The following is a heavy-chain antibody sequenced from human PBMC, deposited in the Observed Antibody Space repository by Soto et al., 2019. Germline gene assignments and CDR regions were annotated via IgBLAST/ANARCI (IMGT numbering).Heavy chain of an antibody. D-gene: IGHD3-9*01. CDR2: INHSGST. Sequence: QVQLQQWGAGLLKPSETLSLTCAVYGGSFSGYYWTWIRQPPGTGLEWIGEINHSGSTNYNPSLKCRVTISVDTSKNQFSLKLTSVTAADTAVYYCARDKMTGLFDYWGQGTLVTVSS. CDR1: GGSFSGYY. V-gene: IGHV4-34*01. CDR3: ARDKMTGLFDY. J-gene: IGHJ4*02.